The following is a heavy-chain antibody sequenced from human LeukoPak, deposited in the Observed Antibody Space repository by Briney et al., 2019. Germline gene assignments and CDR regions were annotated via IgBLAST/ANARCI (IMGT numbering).Heavy chain of an antibody. D-gene: IGHD3-3*01. CDR1: GFTFSSYA. V-gene: IGHV3-23*01. J-gene: IGHJ4*02. CDR3: TKDQGQYDFWSVLEY. CDR2: IGGSGGST. Sequence: PGGPLRLPCEAFGFTFSSYALSWFRKAQGKGLGGVQAIGGSGGSTYYADSVKGRFTISRDNSKNTLHLQMNSLRAEDTAVYYCTKDQGQYDFWSVLEYWGQGTLVTVSS.